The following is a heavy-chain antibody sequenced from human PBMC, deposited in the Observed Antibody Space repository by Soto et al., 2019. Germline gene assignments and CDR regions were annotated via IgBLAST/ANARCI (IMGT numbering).Heavy chain of an antibody. D-gene: IGHD1-26*01. CDR2: IYYSGSI. V-gene: IGHV4-59*01. Sequence: QVQLQESGPGLVKPSETLSLTCTVSGGSISSYYWSWIRQPPGKGLEWIGYIYYSGSINYNPSLKSRVTISVDTSKNQFSLKLSSVTAADTAVYYCARDLSVPGRGYFDYWGQGTLVTVSS. J-gene: IGHJ4*02. CDR3: ARDLSVPGRGYFDY. CDR1: GGSISSYY.